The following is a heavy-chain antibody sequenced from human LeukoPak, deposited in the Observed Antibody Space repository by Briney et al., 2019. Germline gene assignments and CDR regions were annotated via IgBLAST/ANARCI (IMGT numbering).Heavy chain of an antibody. Sequence: GGSLRLSCATSGFTFSSHSMTWVRQAPGKGLDWVSSINSYSSDIYYADSVKGRFTISRDNAKNSLYLQMNSLRAEDTAVYYCAELGITMIGGVWGKGTTVTISS. V-gene: IGHV3-21*01. D-gene: IGHD3-10*02. CDR3: AELGITMIGGV. CDR2: INSYSSDI. J-gene: IGHJ6*04. CDR1: GFTFSSHS.